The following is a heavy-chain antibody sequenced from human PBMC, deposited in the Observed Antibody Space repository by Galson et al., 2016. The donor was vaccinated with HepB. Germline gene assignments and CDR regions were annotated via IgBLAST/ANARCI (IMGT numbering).Heavy chain of an antibody. CDR1: GFTFSSYS. CDR3: ERGDIVGASFDY. J-gene: IGHJ4*02. CDR2: ISSSSSYI. V-gene: IGHV3-21*01. Sequence: SLRLSCAASGFTFSSYSMNWVRQAPGKGLEWVSSISSSSSYIYYADSVKGRFTISRDNAKNSLYLQMNSLRAEDTAVYYCERGDIVGASFDYWGQGTLVTVSS. D-gene: IGHD1-26*01.